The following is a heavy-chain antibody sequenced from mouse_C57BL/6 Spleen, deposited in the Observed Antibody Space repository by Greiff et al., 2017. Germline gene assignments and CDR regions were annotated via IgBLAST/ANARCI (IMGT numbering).Heavy chain of an antibody. Sequence: DVKLVESGGGLVQSGRSLRLSCATSGFTFSDFYMEWVRQAPGKGLEWIAASRNKANDYTTEYSASVKGRFIVSRDTSQSILYLQMNALRAEDTAIYYCARDGWFAYWGQGTLVTVSA. V-gene: IGHV7-1*01. J-gene: IGHJ3*01. CDR3: ARDGWFAY. CDR2: SRNKANDYTT. CDR1: GFTFSDFY.